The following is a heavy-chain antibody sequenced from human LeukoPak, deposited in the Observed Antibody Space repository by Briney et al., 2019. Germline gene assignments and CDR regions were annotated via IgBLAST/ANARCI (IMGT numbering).Heavy chain of an antibody. D-gene: IGHD2-2*01. Sequence: GESLKISFKGSGYRFTSYWIGWGRPMPGKGLEWIGIIYPGDSDTRYSPSFQGQVTISADKTISTAYLQWSSLKASDTAMYYCATFEDIVVVPAAPDYWGQGTLVTVSS. V-gene: IGHV5-51*01. CDR2: IYPGDSDT. CDR3: ATFEDIVVVPAAPDY. CDR1: GYRFTSYW. J-gene: IGHJ4*02.